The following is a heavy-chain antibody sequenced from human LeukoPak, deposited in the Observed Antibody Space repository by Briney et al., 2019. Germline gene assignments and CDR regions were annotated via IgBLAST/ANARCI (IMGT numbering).Heavy chain of an antibody. Sequence: PGGSLRLSCAASGFTFSSYGMHWVRQAPGKGLEWVAVISYDGSNKYYADSVKGRFTISRDNSKNTLYLQMNSLRAEDTAVYYCATKSYDILTGYGDFDYWGQGTLVTVSS. CDR3: ATKSYDILTGYGDFDY. J-gene: IGHJ4*02. CDR2: ISYDGSNK. V-gene: IGHV3-30*03. CDR1: GFTFSSYG. D-gene: IGHD3-9*01.